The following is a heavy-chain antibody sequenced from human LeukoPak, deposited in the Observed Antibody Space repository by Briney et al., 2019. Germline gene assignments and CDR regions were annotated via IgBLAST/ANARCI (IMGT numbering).Heavy chain of an antibody. CDR3: AREDWLLLYAFDI. J-gene: IGHJ3*02. Sequence: PGGSLRLSCAASGFTFSSYEMNWVRQAPGKGLEWVANIKQDGSEKYYVDSVKGRFTISRDNAKNSLYLQMNSLRAEDTAVYYCAREDWLLLYAFDIWGQGTMVTVSS. CDR1: GFTFSSYE. D-gene: IGHD3/OR15-3a*01. V-gene: IGHV3-7*01. CDR2: IKQDGSEK.